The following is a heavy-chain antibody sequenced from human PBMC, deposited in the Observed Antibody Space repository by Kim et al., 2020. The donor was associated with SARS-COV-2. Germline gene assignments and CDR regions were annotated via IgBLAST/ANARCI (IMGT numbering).Heavy chain of an antibody. CDR2: SSDSGSAI. J-gene: IGHJ6*02. CDR1: GFTFSRYK. CDR3: AREGDSPTSYYYYGMDV. D-gene: IGHD2-21*01. V-gene: IGHV3-48*03. Sequence: GGSLRLSCAASGFTFSRYKMNWVRQAPGKGLEWVSYSSDSGSAIYYADSVRGRFTISRDNAKNSVYLQMNSLRAEDTAVYYCAREGDSPTSYYYYGMDVWGQGTTVTVSS.